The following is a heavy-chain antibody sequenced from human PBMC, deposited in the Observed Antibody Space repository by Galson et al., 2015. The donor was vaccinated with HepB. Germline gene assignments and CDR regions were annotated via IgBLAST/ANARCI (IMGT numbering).Heavy chain of an antibody. CDR1: GFSIRAYY. CDR2: IRQDGKER. Sequence: SLRLSCAASGFSIRAYYMAWFRQAPGKGLDWVANIRQDGKERFYVASVRGRFTISRDNAKNSVNLQMNSLTAADTAVYFCARESVIFGGKDDAADIWGQGTMVTVSS. CDR3: ARESVIFGGKDDAADI. V-gene: IGHV3-7*03. J-gene: IGHJ3*02. D-gene: IGHD3-16*01.